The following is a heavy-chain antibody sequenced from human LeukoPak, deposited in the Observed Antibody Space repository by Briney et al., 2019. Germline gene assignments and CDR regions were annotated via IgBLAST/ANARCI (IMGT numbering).Heavy chain of an antibody. J-gene: IGHJ4*02. D-gene: IGHD2-2*01. CDR2: IYHSGST. CDR3: ASSSVVVPAFDY. CDR1: GGPISSGGYS. V-gene: IGHV4-30-2*01. Sequence: SETLSLTCAVSGGPISSGGYSWSWIRQPPGKGLEWIGYIYHSGSTYYNPSLKSRVTISVDRSKNQFSLKLSSVTAADTAVYYCASSSVVVPAFDYWGQGTLVTVSS.